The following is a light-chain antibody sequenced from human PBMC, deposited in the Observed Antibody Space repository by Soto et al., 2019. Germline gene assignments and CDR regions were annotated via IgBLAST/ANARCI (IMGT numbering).Light chain of an antibody. V-gene: IGKV1-12*02. CDR1: QDIGAW. J-gene: IGKJ4*01. CDR2: AAS. Sequence: DIQMTQSPSFVSASVGDGVTITCRASQDIGAWLAWYQHKPGTAPKLLIYAASSLESGVPSRFSGSGSGTDFTLTISSLQPEDFASYYCQQANSFRSFGGGTKIEIK. CDR3: QQANSFRS.